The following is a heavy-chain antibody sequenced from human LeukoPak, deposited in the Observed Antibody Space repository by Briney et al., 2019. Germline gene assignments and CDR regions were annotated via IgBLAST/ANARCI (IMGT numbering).Heavy chain of an antibody. J-gene: IGHJ6*03. CDR1: GGSFSGYY. V-gene: IGHV4-34*01. CDR3: ARGRVTRRRCSGGSCDHYYMDV. Sequence: SETLSLTCAVYGGSFSGYYWSWIRQPLGKGLEWIGEINHSGSTNYNPSLKSRVTISVDTSKNQFSLKLSSVTAADTAVYYSARGRVTRRRCSGGSCDHYYMDVWGKGTTVTVSS. CDR2: INHSGST. D-gene: IGHD2-15*01.